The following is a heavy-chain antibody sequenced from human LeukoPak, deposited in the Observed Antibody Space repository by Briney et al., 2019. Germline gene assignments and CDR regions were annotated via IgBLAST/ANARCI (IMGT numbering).Heavy chain of an antibody. CDR3: ARTPRATGYFLGMDV. V-gene: IGHV2-70*04. J-gene: IGHJ6*02. Sequence: GPTPVNPTQTPTLTCISSGSSPSTTGLRVSWIRQPPRKAVGWLARIDWDDDKYYSTSLKTRLTISKDTSKNQVVLTMTNMDPVDTATYYCARTPRATGYFLGMDVWGQGTTVTVSS. CDR1: GSSPSTTGLR. CDR2: IDWDDDK. D-gene: IGHD2/OR15-2a*01.